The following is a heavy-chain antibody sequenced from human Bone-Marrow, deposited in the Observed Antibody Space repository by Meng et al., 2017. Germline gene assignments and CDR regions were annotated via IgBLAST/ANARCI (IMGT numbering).Heavy chain of an antibody. CDR2: ISYDGSNK. Sequence: GESLKISCAASGFTFSSYAMHWVRQAPGKGLEWVAVISYDGSNKYYADSVKGRFTIPRDNSKNTLYLQMNSLRAEDTAVYYCARGHQYYYDSSGYLNWFDPWGQGTLVTVSS. CDR1: GFTFSSYA. D-gene: IGHD3-22*01. J-gene: IGHJ5*02. CDR3: ARGHQYYYDSSGYLNWFDP. V-gene: IGHV3-30*04.